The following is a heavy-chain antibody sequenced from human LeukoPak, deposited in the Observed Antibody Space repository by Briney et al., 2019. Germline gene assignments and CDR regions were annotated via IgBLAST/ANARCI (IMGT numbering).Heavy chain of an antibody. J-gene: IGHJ5*02. V-gene: IGHV1-69*13. CDR3: AREVTRYCSSTSCFNWFDP. D-gene: IGHD2-2*01. CDR2: IIPIFGTA. CDR1: GGTFSSYA. Sequence: SVKVSCKASGGTFSSYAISWVRQALGQGLEWVGGIIPIFGTANYAQKFQGRVTITADESTSTAYMELSSLRSEDTAVYYCAREVTRYCSSTSCFNWFDPWGQGTLVTVSS.